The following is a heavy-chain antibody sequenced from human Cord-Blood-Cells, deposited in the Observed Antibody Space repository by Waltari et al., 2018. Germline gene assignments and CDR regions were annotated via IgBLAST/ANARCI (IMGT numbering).Heavy chain of an antibody. D-gene: IGHD6-6*01. V-gene: IGHV4-30-4*08. CDR3: ARASGMGQLGNNWFDP. CDR2: IYYSGRT. CDR1: GGSISSGDYY. Sequence: QVQLQESGPGLVKPSQTLSLTCTVSGGSISSGDYYWSWIRQPPGKGLAWIGYIYYSGRTYYNPSRKTRVTISVDTSKNQFSLRLSSVTAADTAVYYCARASGMGQLGNNWFDPCGQGTLVTVSS. J-gene: IGHJ5*02.